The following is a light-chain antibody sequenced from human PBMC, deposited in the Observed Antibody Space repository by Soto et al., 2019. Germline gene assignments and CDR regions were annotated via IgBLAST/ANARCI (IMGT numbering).Light chain of an antibody. CDR2: RAS. V-gene: IGKV3-20*01. Sequence: EIVLTQSPGTLSLSPGERATLSCRASQSVSSTYLAWYQQKPGQAPRLLIYRASSRATGIPDRFSGSGSGTEFTLTNSRLEPEDFAVYYCQQYVNSPLTFGGGTKAEIK. CDR1: QSVSSTY. CDR3: QQYVNSPLT. J-gene: IGKJ4*01.